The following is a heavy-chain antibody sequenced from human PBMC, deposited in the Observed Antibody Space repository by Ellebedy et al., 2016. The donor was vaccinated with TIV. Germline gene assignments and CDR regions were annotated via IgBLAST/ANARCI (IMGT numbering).Heavy chain of an antibody. CDR1: GFTFSSYW. CDR2: VKGDGSRT. CDR3: VRDGDHWDFDF. D-gene: IGHD2-21*02. J-gene: IGHJ4*02. V-gene: IGHV3-74*01. Sequence: GESLKISCGASGFTFSSYWMHWVRQAPGKGLVWVARVKGDGSRTNYADSVKGRSTISRDNAKSTLYLDLDSLRVEDTAVYYCVRDGDHWDFDFWGQGTLVTVSS.